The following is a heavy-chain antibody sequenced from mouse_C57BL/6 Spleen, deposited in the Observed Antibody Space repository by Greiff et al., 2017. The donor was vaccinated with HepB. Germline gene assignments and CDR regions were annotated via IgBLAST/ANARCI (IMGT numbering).Heavy chain of an antibody. CDR2: IDPSDSYT. CDR1: GYTFTSYW. V-gene: IGHV1-50*01. J-gene: IGHJ2*01. Sequence: QVQLQQPGAELVKPGASVKLSCKASGYTFTSYWMQWVKQRPGQGLEWIGEIDPSDSYTNYNQKFKGKATLTVDTSSSTAYMQLSSLTSEDSAVYYCARDKGYGSTYFDYWGKGTTLTVSS. CDR3: ARDKGYGSTYFDY. D-gene: IGHD1-1*01.